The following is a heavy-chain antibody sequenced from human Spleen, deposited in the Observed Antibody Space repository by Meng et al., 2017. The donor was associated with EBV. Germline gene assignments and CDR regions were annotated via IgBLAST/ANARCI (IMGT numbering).Heavy chain of an antibody. CDR1: VGSISRGVYY. CDR2: IYYTGST. Sequence: HPRVSGRGFVKPSETHTLICTVSVGSISRGVYYWGWTRQPPGKGLEWIGNIYYTGSTFYNPSLKSRVTISVDTSKNHFSLKLSSVTAADTAVYYCARTPLYNWGAWGQGTLVTVSS. D-gene: IGHD7-27*01. CDR3: ARTPLYNWGA. J-gene: IGHJ1*01. V-gene: IGHV4-39*02.